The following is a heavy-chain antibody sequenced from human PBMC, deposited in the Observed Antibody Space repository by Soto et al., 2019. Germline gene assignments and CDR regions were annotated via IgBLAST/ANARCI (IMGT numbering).Heavy chain of an antibody. CDR1: GGSISSSSYY. CDR3: AGPDYGDYEDWYFDL. V-gene: IGHV4-39*01. Sequence: QLQLQESGPGLVKPSETLSLTCTVSGGSISSSSYYWGWIRQPPGKGLEWIGSVYYSGSTYYNPSLKSRVTTSVDPSKNQFSLKLSAVTAADTAVYYCAGPDYGDYEDWYFDLWGRGTLVTVSS. CDR2: VYYSGST. D-gene: IGHD4-17*01. J-gene: IGHJ2*01.